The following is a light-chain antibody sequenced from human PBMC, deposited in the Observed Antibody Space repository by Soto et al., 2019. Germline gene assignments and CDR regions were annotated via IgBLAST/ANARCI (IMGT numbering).Light chain of an antibody. CDR3: SSYTGSSTYV. J-gene: IGLJ1*01. V-gene: IGLV2-14*03. CDR2: DVS. Sequence: QSVLTQTASVSGSPGQSITISCTGTSNDVGGYNYVSWYQQHPGKAPKLMIYDVSNRPSGVSNRFSGSKSANTASLTISGLQTEDESDYYCSSYTGSSTYVFGTGT. CDR1: SNDVGGYNY.